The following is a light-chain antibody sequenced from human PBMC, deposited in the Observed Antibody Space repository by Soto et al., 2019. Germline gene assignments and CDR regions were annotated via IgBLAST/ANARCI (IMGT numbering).Light chain of an antibody. Sequence: SVLTQPASVSWSPGQSIALSCTGNSSEVDGYKYVSWYQQYPGKAPKLMIYDVSNRPSGVPDRFSGSKSGNTASLTISGLQSEDEADYYCSSYTSYTSYVFGTGTKVTVL. V-gene: IGLV2-14*01. J-gene: IGLJ1*01. CDR2: DVS. CDR1: SSEVDGYKY. CDR3: SSYTSYTSYV.